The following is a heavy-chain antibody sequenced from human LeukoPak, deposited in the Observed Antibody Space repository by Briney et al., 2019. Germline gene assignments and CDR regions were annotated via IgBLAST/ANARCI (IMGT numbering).Heavy chain of an antibody. Sequence: GSLRLSCAASGFTFSSYAMSWVRQPPGKGLEWIGSIYYSGSTYYNPSLKSRVTISVDTSKNQFSLKLSSVTAADTAVYYCARRVAAAGTGFDPWGQGTLVTVSS. CDR2: IYYSGST. CDR3: ARRVAAAGTGFDP. D-gene: IGHD6-13*01. J-gene: IGHJ5*02. V-gene: IGHV4-39*01. CDR1: GFTFSSYA.